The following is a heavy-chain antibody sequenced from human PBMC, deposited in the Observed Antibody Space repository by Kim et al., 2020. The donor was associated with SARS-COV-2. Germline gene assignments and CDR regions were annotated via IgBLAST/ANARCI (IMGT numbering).Heavy chain of an antibody. CDR1: GYSFTSYW. D-gene: IGHD2-15*01. CDR3: ARHLIYCSGGSCYSWFDP. Sequence: GESLKISCKGSGYSFTSYWISWVRQMPGKGLEWMGRIDPSDSYTNYSPSFQGHVTISADKSISTAYLQWSSLKASDTAMYYCARHLIYCSGGSCYSWFDPWGQGTLVTVSS. V-gene: IGHV5-10-1*01. J-gene: IGHJ5*02. CDR2: IDPSDSYT.